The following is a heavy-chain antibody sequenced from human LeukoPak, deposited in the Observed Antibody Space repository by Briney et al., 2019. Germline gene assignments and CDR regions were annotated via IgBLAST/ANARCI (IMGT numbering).Heavy chain of an antibody. CDR2: INPNSGGT. V-gene: IGHV1-2*02. CDR3: ARYSSSWYLYYYYYMDV. CDR1: GYTFTGYY. Sequence: GSSVKVSCKASGYTFTGYYMHWVRQAPGQGLEWMGWINPNSGGTNYAQKFQGRVTMTRDTSISTAYMELSRLRSDDTAVYYCARYSSSWYLYYYYYMDVWGKGTTVTVSS. J-gene: IGHJ6*03. D-gene: IGHD6-13*01.